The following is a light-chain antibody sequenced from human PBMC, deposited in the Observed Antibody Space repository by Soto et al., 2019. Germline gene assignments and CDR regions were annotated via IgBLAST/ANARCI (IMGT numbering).Light chain of an antibody. J-gene: IGKJ5*01. CDR1: QSVSRSY. CDR3: QEYGSSPPIT. CDR2: GAY. Sequence: VMTQSPATLSLSPGDSATLSCRDSQSVSRSYLAWYQQKPGQAPRLLIYGAYSRATGIPDKFSGSGSGTDFTLTISRLEPEDFAVYYCQEYGSSPPITCGQGTRLEIK. V-gene: IGKV3-20*01.